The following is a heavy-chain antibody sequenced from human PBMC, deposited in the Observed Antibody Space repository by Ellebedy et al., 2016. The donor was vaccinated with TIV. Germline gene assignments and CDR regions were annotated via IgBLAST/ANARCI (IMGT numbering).Heavy chain of an antibody. CDR2: IYSGGST. CDR3: ARDTNYYGMDV. V-gene: IGHV3-66*01. Sequence: GGSLRLXXAASGFTVSSNYMSWVRQAPGKGLEWVSVIYSGGSTYYADSVKGRFTISRDNSKNTLYLQLNSLRVEDTAVYYCARDTNYYGMDVWGQGTTVTVSS. CDR1: GFTVSSNY. J-gene: IGHJ6*02.